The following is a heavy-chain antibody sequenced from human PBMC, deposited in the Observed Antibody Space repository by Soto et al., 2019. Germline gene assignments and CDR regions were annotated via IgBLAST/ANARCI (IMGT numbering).Heavy chain of an antibody. D-gene: IGHD2-8*02. V-gene: IGHV4-34*01. CDR1: GGSFSGYY. Sequence: QVQLQQWGAGLLKPSETVSLTCTVSGGSFSGYYWTWIRQPPGTGLEWIGEINHSGSTNYNPSINSRVTISVDTSKNQTSLKLTSVTAADTAVYYCARDKSTGLFNYWGQGTLVTVSS. CDR3: ARDKSTGLFNY. CDR2: INHSGST. J-gene: IGHJ4*02.